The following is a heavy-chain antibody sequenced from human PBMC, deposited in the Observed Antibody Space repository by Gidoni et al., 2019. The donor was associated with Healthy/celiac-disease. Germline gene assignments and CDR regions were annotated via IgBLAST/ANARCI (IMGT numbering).Heavy chain of an antibody. V-gene: IGHV3-33*08. J-gene: IGHJ4*02. Sequence: QVQLVASGGGVVQPGRSLRLSFAPSAFPFSSYGMHWVRQAPGKGLEWVGVIWYDGSNKYYADSVKGRLTISRDNSKNTLYLQMNSLRAEDTAVYYCARDRGSTRPGSLDYWGQGTLVTVSS. CDR1: AFPFSSYG. CDR3: ARDRGSTRPGSLDY. CDR2: IWYDGSNK. D-gene: IGHD2-2*01.